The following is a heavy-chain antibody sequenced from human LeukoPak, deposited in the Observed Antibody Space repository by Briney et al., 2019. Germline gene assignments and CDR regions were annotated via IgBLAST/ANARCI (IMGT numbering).Heavy chain of an antibody. CDR3: ARGNYGSGSNYYSYTYTDV. CDR1: GGSFSSSDYY. Sequence: PSETLSLTCTVSGGSFSSSDYYWGWNRQPPGKGLEWIGSIYYSGTTYYHPSLKRRVTISVDTSKNQFSLKLTSVTAADTALYYCARGNYGSGSNYYSYTYTDVWGKGSTVTASS. V-gene: IGHV4-39*07. CDR2: IYYSGTT. D-gene: IGHD3-10*01. J-gene: IGHJ6*03.